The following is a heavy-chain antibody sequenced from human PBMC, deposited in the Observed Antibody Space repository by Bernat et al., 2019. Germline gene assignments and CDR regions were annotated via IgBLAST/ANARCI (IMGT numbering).Heavy chain of an antibody. Sequence: EVQLVESGGGLVKPGGSLRLSGPALGFTFGGYSMNWVRRAPGKGREWVSSISRSGGSIYYADSVKGRFTISRDNAKNSLFLQMDSLRAEDTAVYYCARSLLVTSRNDAFEIWGQGTTVTVSS. CDR3: ARSLLVTSRNDAFEI. CDR2: ISRSGGSI. V-gene: IGHV3-21*01. CDR1: GFTFGGYS. J-gene: IGHJ3*02. D-gene: IGHD2-21*02.